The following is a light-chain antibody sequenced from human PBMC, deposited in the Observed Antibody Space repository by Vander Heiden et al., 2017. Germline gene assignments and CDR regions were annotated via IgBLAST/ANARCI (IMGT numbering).Light chain of an antibody. Sequence: QSALTQPPPASGSPGQSVTVSCPGTSSDVGGYKYVSWYQQHPGQAPKLMIYEVTKRPSWVPDRFSGSKSGNTASLTVSVLQAEDEADYYCISYAGSNNLVFGGGTKLTVL. V-gene: IGLV2-8*01. J-gene: IGLJ2*01. CDR1: SSDVGGYKY. CDR2: EVT. CDR3: ISYAGSNNLV.